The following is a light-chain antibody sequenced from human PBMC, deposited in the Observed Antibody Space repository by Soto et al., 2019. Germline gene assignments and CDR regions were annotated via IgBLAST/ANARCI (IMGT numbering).Light chain of an antibody. CDR3: SSYTSGSTLVV. CDR2: DVN. CDR1: NSDIGGYNF. V-gene: IGLV2-14*01. Sequence: QSALTQPASVSGSPGQSITISCTGTNSDIGGYNFVSWYQQHPGKAPKLIMYDVNNRSSGPSNRLSGSKSGNTASLTISGLRAEDEADYFCSSYTSGSTLVVFGGGTQLTVL. J-gene: IGLJ2*01.